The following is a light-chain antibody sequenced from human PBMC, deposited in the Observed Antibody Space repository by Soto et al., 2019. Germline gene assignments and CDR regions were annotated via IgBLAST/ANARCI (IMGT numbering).Light chain of an antibody. V-gene: IGLV2-23*02. CDR1: SSDVGSYNL. CDR3: CSYAGSYV. Sequence: QSVLTQPASVSGFPGQSITISCPGTSSDVGSYNLVSWYQHHPGKAPKLMIYEVSKRPSGVSNRFSGSKSGNTASLTISGLQAEDEADYYCCSYAGSYVFGTGTKVTVL. J-gene: IGLJ1*01. CDR2: EVS.